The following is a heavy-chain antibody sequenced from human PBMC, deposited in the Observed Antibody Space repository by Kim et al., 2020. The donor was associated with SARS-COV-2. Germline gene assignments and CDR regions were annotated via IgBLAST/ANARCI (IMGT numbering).Heavy chain of an antibody. V-gene: IGHV3-21*01. Sequence: GGSLRLSCAASGFTFSSYSMDWVRQAPGKGLQCVSSISDSSIYIFSADSVKGRFTTSRDNAKNSLYLQMYSLRVEDTAVYYCSRAGLNYGDHGDYWGQGT. CDR3: SRAGLNYGDHGDY. CDR2: ISDSSIYI. D-gene: IGHD4-17*01. J-gene: IGHJ4*02. CDR1: GFTFSSYS.